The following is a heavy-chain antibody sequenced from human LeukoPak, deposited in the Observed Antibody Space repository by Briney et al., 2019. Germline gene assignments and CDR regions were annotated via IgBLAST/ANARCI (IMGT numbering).Heavy chain of an antibody. CDR1: GYTFTNYY. J-gene: IGHJ4*02. CDR2: INPNSGDT. V-gene: IGHV1-2*02. D-gene: IGHD1-14*01. CDR3: ARWKGTVDY. Sequence: ASVKVSCKASGYTFTNYYIHWVRQAPGQGLEWMGWINPNSGDTNSVQKFQGRVTMTRDTSISTAYMGLGRLRSDDTALYYCARWKGTVDYWGQGTLVTVSS.